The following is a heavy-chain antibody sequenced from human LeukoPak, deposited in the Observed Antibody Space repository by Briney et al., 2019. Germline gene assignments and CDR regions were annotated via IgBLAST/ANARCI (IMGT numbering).Heavy chain of an antibody. CDR2: IRQDGSEK. CDR3: ARVNYYYYYYGMDV. CDR1: GFTVSSYW. D-gene: IGHD5-24*01. V-gene: IGHV3-7*04. Sequence: GGSLRLSCAASGFTVSSYWMTWVRQAPGKGLEWVANIRQDGSEKYYVDSVEGRFTISRDNAKNSLYLQMNSLRVEDTALYYCARVNYYYYYYGMDVWGQGTTVTVSS. J-gene: IGHJ6*02.